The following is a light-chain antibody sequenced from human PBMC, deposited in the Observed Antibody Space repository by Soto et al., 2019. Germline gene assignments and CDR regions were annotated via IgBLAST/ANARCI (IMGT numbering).Light chain of an antibody. Sequence: EIVLTQSPGTLSLSPGERATLSCRASQRVSSSYLAWYQQKPGQAPRLLIYGASSRATGIPDRFSGSGSGTDFTLTISRLEPEDFAVYYCQQYGSSRITFGQGPRLEIK. J-gene: IGKJ5*01. CDR1: QRVSSSY. CDR2: GAS. CDR3: QQYGSSRIT. V-gene: IGKV3-20*01.